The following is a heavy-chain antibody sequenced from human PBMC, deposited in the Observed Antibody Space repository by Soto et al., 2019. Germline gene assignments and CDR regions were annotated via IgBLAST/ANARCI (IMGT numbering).Heavy chain of an antibody. Sequence: SETLSLTCTVSGGSISSYYWSWIRQPPGKGLEWIGYIYYSGSTNYNPSLKSRVTISVDTSKNQFSLKLSSVTAADTAVYYCARSSYDSSGYYFIDYWGQGTLVTVSS. V-gene: IGHV4-59*01. CDR2: IYYSGST. CDR3: ARSSYDSSGYYFIDY. D-gene: IGHD3-22*01. J-gene: IGHJ4*02. CDR1: GGSISSYY.